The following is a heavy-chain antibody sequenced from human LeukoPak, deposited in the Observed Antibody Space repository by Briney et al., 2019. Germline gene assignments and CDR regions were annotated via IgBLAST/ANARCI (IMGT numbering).Heavy chain of an antibody. J-gene: IGHJ4*02. D-gene: IGHD5-18*01. V-gene: IGHV3-7*01. CDR1: GFTFGTYW. CDR3: ATDASGDSYADY. Sequence: PGGSLRLSCAASGFTFGTYWMNWVRQAPGRGLEWVANIKPDGSHIYYVDSVKGRFTISRDNAKNSLYLQIISLRAEDTAIYYCATDASGDSYADYWGQGTRVTVSS. CDR2: IKPDGSHI.